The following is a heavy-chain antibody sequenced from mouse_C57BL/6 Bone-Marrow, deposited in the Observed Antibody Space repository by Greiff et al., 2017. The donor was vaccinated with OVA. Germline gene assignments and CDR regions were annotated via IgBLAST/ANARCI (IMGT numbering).Heavy chain of an antibody. D-gene: IGHD1-1*01. V-gene: IGHV14-4*01. CDR1: GFNIKDDY. J-gene: IGHJ4*01. Sequence: EVQLVESGAELVRPGASVKLSCTASGFNIKDDYMHWVKQRPEQGLEWIGWIDPENGDTEYASKFQGKATITADTSSNTAYLQLSSLTSEDTAVYYCTTYYGSSSYAMDYWGQGTSVTVSS. CDR2: IDPENGDT. CDR3: TTYYGSSSYAMDY.